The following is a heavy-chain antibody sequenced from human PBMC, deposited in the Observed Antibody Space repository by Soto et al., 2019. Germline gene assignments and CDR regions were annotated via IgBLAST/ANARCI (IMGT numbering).Heavy chain of an antibody. D-gene: IGHD1-26*01. Sequence: VQLVQSGAEVKKPGSSVKVSCKASGGSFRSYATSWVRQAPGQGLEWMGGIIPMFHTPSYAQKFQGRVTITADESTSTAYMEMSSLRSEDTAIYYCARPAGKGNYYHALDVWGQGTTFTVSS. CDR3: ARPAGKGNYYHALDV. CDR2: IIPMFHTP. V-gene: IGHV1-69*01. J-gene: IGHJ6*02. CDR1: GGSFRSYA.